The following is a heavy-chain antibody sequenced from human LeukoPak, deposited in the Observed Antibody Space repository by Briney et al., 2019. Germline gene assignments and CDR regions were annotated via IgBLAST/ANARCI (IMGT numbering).Heavy chain of an antibody. J-gene: IGHJ4*02. V-gene: IGHV3-66*01. CDR1: GFTVSSNY. Sequence: GGSLRLSCAASGFTVSSNYMSWVRQAPGKGLEWVSVIYSGGSTYYADSVKGRFTISRDNSKNTLYLQMNSLRAEDTAVYYCARGYYGSGSYLGYWGQGTLVTVSS. CDR2: IYSGGST. D-gene: IGHD3-10*01. CDR3: ARGYYGSGSYLGY.